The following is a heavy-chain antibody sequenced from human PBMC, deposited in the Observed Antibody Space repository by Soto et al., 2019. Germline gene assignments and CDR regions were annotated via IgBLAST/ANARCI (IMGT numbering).Heavy chain of an antibody. V-gene: IGHV5-51*01. D-gene: IGHD1-7*01. Sequence: VESLKISCKGSGYSFTSYWIGWVRQMPGKGLEWMGIIYPGDSDTRYSPSFQGQVTISADKSISTAYLQWSSLKASDTAMYYCAYITGTTGDAFDIWGQGTMVTVSS. CDR3: AYITGTTGDAFDI. CDR1: GYSFTSYW. J-gene: IGHJ3*02. CDR2: IYPGDSDT.